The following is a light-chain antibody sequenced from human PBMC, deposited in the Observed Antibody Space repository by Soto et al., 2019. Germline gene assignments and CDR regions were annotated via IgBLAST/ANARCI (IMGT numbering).Light chain of an antibody. CDR3: QQYYNWPPT. J-gene: IGKJ1*01. V-gene: IGKV3-15*01. Sequence: IVMTQSPATLSVSPGERATLSCRASLSVGTNLAWYHQKPGQAPRLLISGASTRATGVPARFTGSGSGTEFTLTISSLQSEDFAVYYCQQYYNWPPTFGRGTKVEIK. CDR1: LSVGTN. CDR2: GAS.